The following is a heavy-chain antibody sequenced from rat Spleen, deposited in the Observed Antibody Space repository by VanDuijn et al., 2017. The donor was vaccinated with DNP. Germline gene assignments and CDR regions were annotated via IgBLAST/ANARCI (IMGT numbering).Heavy chain of an antibody. CDR2: ISYDGGRT. CDR3: ARHVLHLRVWDY. CDR1: GFTFSNYY. V-gene: IGHV5-22*01. Sequence: EVQLVESGGGLVQPGRSLKLSCAASGFTFSNYYLAWVRQAPTKGLEWVAYISYDGGRTYFGDSVKGRFTISRDIVNSILYLQMNSLRSEDMATYYCARHVLHLRVWDYWGQGVMVTVSS. J-gene: IGHJ2*01. D-gene: IGHD1-4*01.